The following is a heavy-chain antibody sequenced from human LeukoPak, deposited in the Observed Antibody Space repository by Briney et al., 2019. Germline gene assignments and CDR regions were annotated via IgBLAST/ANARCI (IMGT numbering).Heavy chain of an antibody. CDR1: GFTFSSYA. D-gene: IGHD4-11*01. CDR3: ASLTTSDFDY. V-gene: IGHV3-30-3*01. CDR2: ISNDGSNE. J-gene: IGHJ4*02. Sequence: GGSLRLSCAASGFTFSSYAMHWVRQAPGKGLEWVALISNDGSNEYNADSVKGRFTISRDNAKNTLYLQMNSLRAEDTAVYYCASLTTSDFDYWGQGTLVTVSS.